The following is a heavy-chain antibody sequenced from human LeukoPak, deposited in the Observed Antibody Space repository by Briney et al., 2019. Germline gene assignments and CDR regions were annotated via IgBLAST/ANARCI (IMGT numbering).Heavy chain of an antibody. J-gene: IGHJ4*02. Sequence: SETLSLTCTVSGGSISSYYWSWIRQPPGKGLEWIGYIYYSGSTNYNPSLKSRVTISVDTSKNQFSLKLSSVTAADTAVYYCAGQRWLQLYVPDYWGQGTLVTVSS. D-gene: IGHD5-24*01. CDR3: AGQRWLQLYVPDY. CDR2: IYYSGST. V-gene: IGHV4-59*01. CDR1: GGSISSYY.